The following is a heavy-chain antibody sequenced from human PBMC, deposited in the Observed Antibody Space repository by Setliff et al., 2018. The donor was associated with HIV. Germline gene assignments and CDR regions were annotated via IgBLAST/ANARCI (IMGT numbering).Heavy chain of an antibody. CDR1: GLSMSYNY. CDR3: ASEKKAWSVSDSFYEY. J-gene: IGHJ4*02. V-gene: IGHV4-59*01. Sequence: KSSETLSLTCTVSGLSMSYNYWTWIRQSPGKGLEWIGYVHYSGSTRYNPSLKSRVTISVDTSKKKFSLKLTSMTATDTAVYYCASEKKAWSVSDSFYEYWGQGVPVTVPQ. CDR2: VHYSGST. D-gene: IGHD3-3*01.